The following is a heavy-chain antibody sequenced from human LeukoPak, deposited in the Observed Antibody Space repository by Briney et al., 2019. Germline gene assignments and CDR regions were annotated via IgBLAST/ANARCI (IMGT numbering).Heavy chain of an antibody. CDR1: GGSMSSYY. J-gene: IGHJ5*02. CDR2: IYTSGST. CDR3: ARSIVVVPAAMNPNDWFDP. Sequence: SETLSLTCTVSGGSMSSYYWSWIRQPAGKGLEWIGRIYTSGSTNYNPSLKSRVTMSVDTSKNQFSLKLSSVTAADTAVYYCARSIVVVPAAMNPNDWFDPWGQGTLVTVSS. D-gene: IGHD2-2*01. V-gene: IGHV4-4*07.